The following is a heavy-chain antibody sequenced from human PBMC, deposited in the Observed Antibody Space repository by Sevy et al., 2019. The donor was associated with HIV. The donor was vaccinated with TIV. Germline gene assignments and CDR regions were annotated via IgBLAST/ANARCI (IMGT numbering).Heavy chain of an antibody. CDR1: GFTFSSYA. CDR2: FSFGCGKI. CDR3: AREGCSKPHDY. D-gene: IGHD2-2*01. J-gene: IGHJ4*02. V-gene: IGHV3-23*01. Sequence: GGSLRLSCAASGFTFSSYAMSWVRQAPGKGLEWVSTFSFGCGKINYADSVKGRFTISRDNSKNTLYLQMNSLRAEDTVVYYCAREGCSKPHDYWGQGTLVTVSS.